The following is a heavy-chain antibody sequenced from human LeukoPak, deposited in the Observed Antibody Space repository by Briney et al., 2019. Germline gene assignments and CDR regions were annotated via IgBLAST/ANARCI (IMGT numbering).Heavy chain of an antibody. V-gene: IGHV3-21*01. CDR3: ARDHVVVVVAATHWFDP. Sequence: GGSLRLSCAASGFTFSNYGMNWVRQAPGKGLEWVSSISSSSTYIYYADSVKGRFTISRDNAKNSLYLQMNSLRAEDTAVYYCARDHVVVVVAATHWFDPWGQGTLVTVSS. CDR2: ISSSSTYI. D-gene: IGHD2-15*01. J-gene: IGHJ5*02. CDR1: GFTFSNYG.